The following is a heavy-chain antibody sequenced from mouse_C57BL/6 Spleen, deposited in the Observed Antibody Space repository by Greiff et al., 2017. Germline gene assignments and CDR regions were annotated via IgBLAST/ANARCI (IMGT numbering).Heavy chain of an antibody. Sequence: EVQLQQSGAELVRPGASVKLSCTASGFNIKDDYMHWVKQRPEQGLEWIGWIDPENGDTEYASKFPGKATITADTSSNTAYLQLSSLTSEDTAVYYCTTERSTVVEGRGDRKYAMDYWGQGTSVTVSS. CDR2: IDPENGDT. CDR3: TTERSTVVEGRGDRKYAMDY. D-gene: IGHD1-1*01. V-gene: IGHV14-4*01. CDR1: GFNIKDDY. J-gene: IGHJ4*01.